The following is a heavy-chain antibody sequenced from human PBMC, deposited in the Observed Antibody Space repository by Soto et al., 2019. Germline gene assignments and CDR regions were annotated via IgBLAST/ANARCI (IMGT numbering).Heavy chain of an antibody. Sequence: GGSLRLSCAASGLTFSNYAMSWVRQGPGKGLEWVSGISGSGGSTYYADSVKGRFTISRDNSKNTVYLQMNSLRAEDTALYYCATRAYFDNSGYYYFYYFDYWGQGALVTVSS. CDR2: ISGSGGST. J-gene: IGHJ4*02. CDR1: GLTFSNYA. CDR3: ATRAYFDNSGYYYFYYFDY. D-gene: IGHD3-22*01. V-gene: IGHV3-23*01.